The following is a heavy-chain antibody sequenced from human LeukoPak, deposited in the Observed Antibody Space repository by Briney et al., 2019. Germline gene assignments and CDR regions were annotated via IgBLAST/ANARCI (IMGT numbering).Heavy chain of an antibody. D-gene: IGHD1/OR15-1a*01. Sequence: GGSLRLSCAASGFIFSNSWMHWVRQAPGKGLAWVSHINSDGSSTNYADSVKGRLTISRDNAKNTLYLQMNSLRAEDTAVYYCARGAQGNIWGQGTLVTVSS. CDR3: ARGAQGNI. J-gene: IGHJ4*02. CDR1: GFIFSNSW. CDR2: INSDGSST. V-gene: IGHV3-74*01.